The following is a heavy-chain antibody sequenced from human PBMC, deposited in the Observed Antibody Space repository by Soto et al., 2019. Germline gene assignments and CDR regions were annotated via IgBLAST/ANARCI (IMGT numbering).Heavy chain of an antibody. J-gene: IGHJ6*02. V-gene: IGHV3-30-3*01. CDR1: GFTFSSYA. CDR2: ISYDGSNK. D-gene: IGHD3-3*01. Sequence: ESGGGVVQPGRSLRLSCAASGFTFSSYAMHWVRQAPGKGLEWVAVISYDGSNKYYADSVKGRFTISRDNSKNTLYLQMNSLRAEDTAVYYCARDVGDYYYYGMDVWGQGTTVTVSS. CDR3: ARDVGDYYYYGMDV.